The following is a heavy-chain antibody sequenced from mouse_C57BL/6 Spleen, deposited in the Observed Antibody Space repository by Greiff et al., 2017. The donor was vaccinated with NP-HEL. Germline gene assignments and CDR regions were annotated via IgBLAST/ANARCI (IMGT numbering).Heavy chain of an antibody. D-gene: IGHD1-1*01. Sequence: EVQLVESEGGLVQPGSSMKLSCTASGFTFSDYYMAWVRQVPEKGLEWVANINYDGSSTYYLDSLKSRFIISRDNAKNILYLQMSSLKSEDTATYYCARDEGYGSSYFDYWGQGTTLTVSS. J-gene: IGHJ2*01. CDR2: INYDGSST. CDR1: GFTFSDYY. CDR3: ARDEGYGSSYFDY. V-gene: IGHV5-16*01.